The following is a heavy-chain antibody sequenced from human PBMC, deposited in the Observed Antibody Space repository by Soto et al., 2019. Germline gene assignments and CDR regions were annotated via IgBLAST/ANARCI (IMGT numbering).Heavy chain of an antibody. Sequence: EVQLVESGGGLVQPGGSLRLSCAASGFTFSTYWMHWVRQPPGKGLVWVSRISSDGSSTSYADSVKGRFTISRDNAKNTLYLQMNSLRAEDPAVYYCARVASSFWYGGLFDYWGQGTLVTVSS. V-gene: IGHV3-74*01. CDR3: ARVASSFWYGGLFDY. CDR1: GFTFSTYW. J-gene: IGHJ4*02. D-gene: IGHD6-13*01. CDR2: ISSDGSST.